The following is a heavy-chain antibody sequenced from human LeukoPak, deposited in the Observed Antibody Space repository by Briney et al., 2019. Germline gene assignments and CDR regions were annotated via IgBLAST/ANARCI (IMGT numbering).Heavy chain of an antibody. CDR3: ARDRYYYDSSGYLRFDP. V-gene: IGHV1-18*01. CDR1: GYTFTSYG. CDR2: NSAYNGNT. J-gene: IGHJ5*02. Sequence: ASVKVYCKASGYTFTSYGISWVGQAPGQGLEWMGWNSAYNGNTNYAQKLQGGVTMTTDTSTSTAYMELRSLRSDDTAVYYCARDRYYYDSSGYLRFDPWGQGTLVTVSS. D-gene: IGHD3-22*01.